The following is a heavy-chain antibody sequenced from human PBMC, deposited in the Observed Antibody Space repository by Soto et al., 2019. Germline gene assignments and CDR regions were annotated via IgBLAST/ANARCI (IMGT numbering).Heavy chain of an antibody. Sequence: EVQLVESGGGLVQPGGSLRLSCAASGFTVSSNYMSWVRQAPGKGLEWVSVIYSGGSTYYADSVKGRFTISRDNSKNTLDFSIDSLRGEDTGGFFCGKGGLFFSGCRFHRKDGFDILGQGAIVTGSS. CDR3: GKGGLFFSGCRFHRKDGFDI. CDR2: IYSGGST. D-gene: IGHD2-15*01. J-gene: IGHJ3*02. CDR1: GFTVSSNY. V-gene: IGHV3-66*01.